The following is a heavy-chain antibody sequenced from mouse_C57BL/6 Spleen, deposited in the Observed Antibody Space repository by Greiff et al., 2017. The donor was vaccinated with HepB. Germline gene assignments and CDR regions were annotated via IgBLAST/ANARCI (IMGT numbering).Heavy chain of an antibody. CDR3: TTDRPYGSSLPWFAY. CDR1: GFNIKDDY. V-gene: IGHV14-4*01. CDR2: IDPENGDT. Sequence: EVKLMESGAELVRPGASVKLSCTASGFNIKDDYMHWVKQRPEQGLEWIGWIDPENGDTEYASKFQGKATITADTSSNTAYLQLSSLTSEDTAVYYCTTDRPYGSSLPWFAYWGQGTLVTVSA. J-gene: IGHJ3*01. D-gene: IGHD1-1*01.